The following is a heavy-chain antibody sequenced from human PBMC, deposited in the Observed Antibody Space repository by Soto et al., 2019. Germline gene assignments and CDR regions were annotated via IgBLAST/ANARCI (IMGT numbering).Heavy chain of an antibody. J-gene: IGHJ3*02. CDR3: ARKGPHYYDSSGYFNDAFDI. CDR1: GFSLSTSGMC. CDR2: IDWDDDK. D-gene: IGHD3-22*01. Sequence: SGPTLVNPTQTLTLTCTFSGFSLSTSGMCVSWIRQPPGKALEWLALIDWDDDKYYSTSLKTRLTISKDTSKNQVVLTMTNMDPVDTATYYCARKGPHYYDSSGYFNDAFDIWGQGTMVNVSS. V-gene: IGHV2-70*01.